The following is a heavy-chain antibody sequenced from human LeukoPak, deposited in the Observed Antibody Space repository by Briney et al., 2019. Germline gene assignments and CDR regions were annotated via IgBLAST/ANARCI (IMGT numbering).Heavy chain of an antibody. J-gene: IGHJ4*02. V-gene: IGHV5-51*01. D-gene: IGHD3-16*01. CDR1: GYDFTTNK. CDR3: SRLGDKLIQRSIFQFFDL. Sequence: GESLKISCKGSGYDFTTNKIAWFRQRPGEALEWMGLVWPGDSHTRYSPSFQGQVTISADKSVNTAYLQWNSLKASDTAKYYCSRLGDKLIQRSIFQFFDLWGPGTQVIVSP. CDR2: VWPGDSHT.